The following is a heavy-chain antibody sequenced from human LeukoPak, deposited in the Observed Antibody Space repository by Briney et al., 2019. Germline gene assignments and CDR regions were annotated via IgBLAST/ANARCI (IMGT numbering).Heavy chain of an antibody. Sequence: SETLSLTCAVSGGSITTTNWWSWVRQPPGKGLEWIGEVHLSGATNYNLSLESRASMSIDKSKNHLSLEVTSVTAADTAIYYCTRESGAFSPFGFWGQGTLVTVSS. V-gene: IGHV4-4*02. CDR2: VHLSGAT. CDR1: GGSITTTNW. D-gene: IGHD1-26*01. J-gene: IGHJ4*02. CDR3: TRESGAFSPFGF.